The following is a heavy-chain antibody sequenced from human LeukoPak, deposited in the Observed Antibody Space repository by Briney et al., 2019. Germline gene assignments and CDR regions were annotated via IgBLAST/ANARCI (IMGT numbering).Heavy chain of an antibody. Sequence: ASVKVSCKASGYTFTGYYMHWARQAPGQGLEWMGRINPNSGGTNYAQKFQGRVTMTRDTSISTAYMELSRLRSDDTAVYYCASLAYDSSGLRLPWGQGTLVTVSS. CDR2: INPNSGGT. CDR1: GYTFTGYY. CDR3: ASLAYDSSGLRLP. J-gene: IGHJ4*02. V-gene: IGHV1-2*06. D-gene: IGHD3-22*01.